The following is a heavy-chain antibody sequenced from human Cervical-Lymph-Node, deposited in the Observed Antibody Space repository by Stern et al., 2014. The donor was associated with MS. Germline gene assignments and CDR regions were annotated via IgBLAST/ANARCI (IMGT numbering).Heavy chain of an antibody. CDR3: ARQTTAWASDV. Sequence: VQLVQSGAELIRPGESLKISCKGSGFKFSIYWIAWVPQMPGKGLEWMGIIYPGDSETRYSPSFQGQVTMSADKSTSTAYLQWSSLNASDTAMYFCARQTTAWASDVWGQGTLVTVSS. D-gene: IGHD1-14*01. CDR2: IYPGDSET. V-gene: IGHV5-51*01. J-gene: IGHJ4*02. CDR1: GFKFSIYW.